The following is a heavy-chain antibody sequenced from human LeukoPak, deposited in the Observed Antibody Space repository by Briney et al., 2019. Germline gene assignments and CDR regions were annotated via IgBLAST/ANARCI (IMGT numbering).Heavy chain of an antibody. CDR1: GFTFDDYG. V-gene: IGHV3-20*04. J-gene: IGHJ4*02. CDR3: ARVDRGYSYAPEGY. CDR2: INWNGGST. D-gene: IGHD5-18*01. Sequence: GGSLRLSCAASGFTFDDYGMSWVRQAPGKGLEWVSGINWNGGSTGYADSVKVRFTISRDNAKNSLYLQMNSLRAEDTALYYCARVDRGYSYAPEGYWGQGTLVTVSS.